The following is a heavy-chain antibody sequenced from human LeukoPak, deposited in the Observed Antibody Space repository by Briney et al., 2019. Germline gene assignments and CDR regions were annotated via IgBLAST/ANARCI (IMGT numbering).Heavy chain of an antibody. CDR1: GGSISSGGYY. J-gene: IGHJ4*02. CDR3: ARDPDIVVVPAAIPFDY. D-gene: IGHD2-2*01. V-gene: IGHV4-31*03. CDR2: IYYSGST. Sequence: SETLSLTCTVSGGSISSGGYYWSWIRQHPGKGLEWIGYIYYSGSTYYNPSLKSRVTISVDTSKNQFSLKLSSVTAADTAVYYCARDPDIVVVPAAIPFDYWGQGTLVTVSS.